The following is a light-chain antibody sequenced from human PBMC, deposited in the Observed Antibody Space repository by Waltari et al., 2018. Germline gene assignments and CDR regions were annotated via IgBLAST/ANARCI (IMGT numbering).Light chain of an antibody. CDR1: SSDVGLYNR. Sequence: QSALAQPPSVSGSPGQSVTISCTGTSSDVGLYNRVSWYQQPPGPAPKVTIYEVTNRPSGVPDRCSGAKSGNTASLTISGLQPEDEAHYFCASHSNTTAVLFGGGTKVTVL. CDR3: ASHSNTTAVL. CDR2: EVT. J-gene: IGLJ2*01. V-gene: IGLV2-18*02.